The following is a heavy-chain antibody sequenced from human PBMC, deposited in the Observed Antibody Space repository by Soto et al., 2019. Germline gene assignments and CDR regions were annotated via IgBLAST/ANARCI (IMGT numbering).Heavy chain of an antibody. J-gene: IGHJ4*02. Sequence: QVQLQESGPGLVKPSETLSLTCTVSGGSVSSGSYYWSWIRQSPGKGLEWIGYIYHSSSTNYNPSRKSRVTISVDTSKNQFSLKLSSVTPADTGVYYCARGGDSSGWYGADYWGQGTLVTVSS. D-gene: IGHD6-19*01. CDR3: ARGGDSSGWYGADY. CDR1: GGSVSSGSYY. V-gene: IGHV4-61*01. CDR2: IYHSSST.